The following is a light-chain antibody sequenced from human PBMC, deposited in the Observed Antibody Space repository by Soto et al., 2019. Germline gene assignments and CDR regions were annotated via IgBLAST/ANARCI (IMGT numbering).Light chain of an antibody. J-gene: IGKJ5*01. CDR1: QTVSSN. CDR2: GAS. CDR3: QQYGRSPRT. Sequence: IVMSKSPATLSVSPGERATLSCRASQTVSSNLAWYQQKPGQAPRLLIYGASTRATGIPARFSGSGSGTEFTLTISSLQSEDFAVYYCQQYGRSPRTFGQGTLLEIK. V-gene: IGKV3-15*01.